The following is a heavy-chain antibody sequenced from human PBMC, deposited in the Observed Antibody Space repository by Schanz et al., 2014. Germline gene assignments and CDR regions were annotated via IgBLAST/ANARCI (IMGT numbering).Heavy chain of an antibody. CDR3: ARDGDRFYHNYYMDV. Sequence: EVQLVESGGGLVQPGGSLRLSCAASGFTLSNSDMHWVRQGTGKGLEWVSTIGYLGDTYYPDSVKGRFTVSRDNARNSLYLHMNTLGAEDTAVYYCARDGDRFYHNYYMDVWDKGTTVTVSS. D-gene: IGHD4-17*01. CDR2: IGYLGDT. CDR1: GFTLSNSD. J-gene: IGHJ6*03. V-gene: IGHV3-13*01.